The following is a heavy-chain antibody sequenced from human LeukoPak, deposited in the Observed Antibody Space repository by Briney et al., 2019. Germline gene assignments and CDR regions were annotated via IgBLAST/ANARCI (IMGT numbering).Heavy chain of an antibody. J-gene: IGHJ4*02. Sequence: SVKVSCKASGGTFSSYGISWVRQAPGQGLEWMGRIIPILGIANYAQKFQGRVTITADKSTSTAYMELRSLRSDDTAVYYCARVTYDSGADYWGQGTLVTVSS. D-gene: IGHD3-22*01. CDR3: ARVTYDSGADY. CDR1: GGTFSSYG. V-gene: IGHV1-69*04. CDR2: IIPILGIA.